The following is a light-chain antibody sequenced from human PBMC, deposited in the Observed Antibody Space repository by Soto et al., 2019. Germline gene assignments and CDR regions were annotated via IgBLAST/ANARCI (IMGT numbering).Light chain of an antibody. J-gene: IGKJ2*01. V-gene: IGKV1-5*03. Sequence: DIRMTQSPSTLSASLGDRVTITCRASESISRWLAWYQQKPGKAPKLLIYRASTLENGVPSRISGSGSGTDFTLTISNLQPDDFASYYCQQYKSYSPYTTGQGTKHEIK. CDR3: QQYKSYSPYT. CDR2: RAS. CDR1: ESISRW.